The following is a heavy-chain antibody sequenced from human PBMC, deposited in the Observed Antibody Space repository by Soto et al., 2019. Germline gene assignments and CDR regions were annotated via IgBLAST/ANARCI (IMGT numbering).Heavy chain of an antibody. Sequence: GASVKVSCKASGYTFTSYYMHWVRQAPGQGLEWMGIINPSGGSTSYAQKFQGRVTMTRDTSTSTVYMGLSSLRSEDTAVYYCARTFVNRGEYDVWSGYYTSIPTYYYYGMDVWGQGTTVTVSS. V-gene: IGHV1-46*01. CDR3: ARTFVNRGEYDVWSGYYTSIPTYYYYGMDV. CDR2: INPSGGST. CDR1: GYTFTSYY. D-gene: IGHD3-3*01. J-gene: IGHJ6*02.